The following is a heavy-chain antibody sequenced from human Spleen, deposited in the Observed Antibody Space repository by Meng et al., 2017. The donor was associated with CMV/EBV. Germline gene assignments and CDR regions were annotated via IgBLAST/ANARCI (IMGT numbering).Heavy chain of an antibody. D-gene: IGHD6-19*01. Sequence: SVKVSCKASGYNFTNYGISWVRQDPVQGLEWMGWINPNSGGTNYAQKFQGRVTMTRDTSISTAYMELSSLRSEDTALYYCARGEGWYGSGWTPGDFDCWGQGTLVTVSS. CDR1: GYNFTNYG. J-gene: IGHJ4*02. V-gene: IGHV1-2*02. CDR2: INPNSGGT. CDR3: ARGEGWYGSGWTPGDFDC.